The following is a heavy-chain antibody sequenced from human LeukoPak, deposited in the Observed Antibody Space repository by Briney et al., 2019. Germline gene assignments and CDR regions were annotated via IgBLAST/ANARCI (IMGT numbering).Heavy chain of an antibody. Sequence: GGSLRLSCAASGFTFDDYGMSWVRQAPGKGLEWVSGVNGNGGSTGYADSVKGRFTISRDNAKNSLYLQMNSLRAEDTALYYCAREHYGSGSYYSGYYFDYWGQGTLVTVSS. D-gene: IGHD3-10*01. CDR1: GFTFDDYG. J-gene: IGHJ4*02. CDR2: VNGNGGST. V-gene: IGHV3-20*04. CDR3: AREHYGSGSYYSGYYFDY.